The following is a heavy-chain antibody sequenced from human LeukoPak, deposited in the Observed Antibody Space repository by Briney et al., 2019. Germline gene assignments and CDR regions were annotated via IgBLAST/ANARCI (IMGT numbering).Heavy chain of an antibody. V-gene: IGHV1-18*01. CDR1: GYSFMSYG. D-gene: IGHD1-26*01. CDR2: VSSYNGNT. CDR3: ARDGVVGATYEYYYYYGMDV. J-gene: IGHJ6*02. Sequence: ASVKVSCKAAGYSFMSYGLAWVRQAPGQGPEWIGWVSSYNGNTNYAQKLQGRVTMTTDTSTSTAYMELRSLRSDDTAVYYCARDGVVGATYEYYYYYGMDVWGQGTTVTVSS.